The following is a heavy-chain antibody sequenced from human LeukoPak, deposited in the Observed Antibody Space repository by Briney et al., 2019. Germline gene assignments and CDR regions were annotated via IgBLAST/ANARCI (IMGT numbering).Heavy chain of an antibody. CDR1: GYTFTRYG. D-gene: IGHD2-2*03. J-gene: IGHJ3*02. CDR3: ARDLWVGSLDIVVVPAVTGAFDI. Sequence: SVKVSCKPSGYTFTRYGMSWVRQAPGQGLEWMGGIIPIFGTANYAQKFQGRVTITADESTSTAYMELSSLRSEDTAVYYCARDLWVGSLDIVVVPAVTGAFDIWGQGTMVTVSS. V-gene: IGHV1-69*13. CDR2: IIPIFGTA.